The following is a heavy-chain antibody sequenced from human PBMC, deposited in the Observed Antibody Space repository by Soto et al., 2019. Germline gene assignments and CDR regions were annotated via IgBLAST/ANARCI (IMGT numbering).Heavy chain of an antibody. V-gene: IGHV1-69*13. CDR2: IIPIFGTA. J-gene: IGHJ3*02. CDR3: ASLSPYYYDSSGYWAQDAFDI. Sequence: SVKVSCRASGGAFSIHAISWVRQAPGQGLEWMGGIIPIFGTAHDAQKIQGSPTTTADESTRTAYMELSSLRSEDRAVYCCASLSPYYYDSSGYWAQDAFDIWGQGTMVTVSS. CDR1: GGAFSIHA. D-gene: IGHD3-22*01.